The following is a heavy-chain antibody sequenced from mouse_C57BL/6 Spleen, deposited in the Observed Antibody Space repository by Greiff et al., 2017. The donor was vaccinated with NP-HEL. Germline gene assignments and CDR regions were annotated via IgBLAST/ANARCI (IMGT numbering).Heavy chain of an antibody. CDR1: GYSFTGYY. V-gene: IGHV1-42*01. D-gene: IGHD4-1*01. J-gene: IGHJ2*01. CDR3: ARGGLGREFDY. CDR2: INPSTGGT. Sequence: EVQRVESGPELVKPGASVKISCKASGYSFTGYYMNWVKQSPEKSLEWIGEINPSTGGTTYNQKFKAKATLTVDKSSSTAYMQLKSLTSEDSAVYYCARGGLGREFDYWGQGTTLTVSS.